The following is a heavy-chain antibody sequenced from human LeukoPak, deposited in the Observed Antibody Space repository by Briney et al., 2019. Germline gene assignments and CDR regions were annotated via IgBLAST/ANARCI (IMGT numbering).Heavy chain of an antibody. Sequence: ESGPTLVHPTQTLTLTCTFSGFSRRSGGGSVGWIRQPPGKALGWLALIYWDDDERYTPSLRSRLTITKDNSKNQVVLTTANMDPVDTATYYCAQSGNRIYFAYWGQGTLVTVAS. V-gene: IGHV2-5*02. CDR3: AQSGNRIYFAY. CDR1: GFSRRSGGGS. CDR2: IYWDDDE. J-gene: IGHJ4*02. D-gene: IGHD1-26*01.